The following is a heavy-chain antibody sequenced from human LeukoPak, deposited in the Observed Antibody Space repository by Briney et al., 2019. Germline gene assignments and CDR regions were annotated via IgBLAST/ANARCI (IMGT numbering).Heavy chain of an antibody. Sequence: GGSLRLSCAASGFTFSSYAIHWVRQAPGKGLEWVAVISFDGTDAFYADSVKGRFTISRDNSKNTLYLQMNSLRSDDTAVYFCARGEMVRGITHDYYYYYMDVWGIGTTVTISS. D-gene: IGHD3-10*01. CDR2: ISFDGTDA. V-gene: IGHV3-30*04. CDR3: ARGEMVRGITHDYYYYYMDV. J-gene: IGHJ6*03. CDR1: GFTFSSYA.